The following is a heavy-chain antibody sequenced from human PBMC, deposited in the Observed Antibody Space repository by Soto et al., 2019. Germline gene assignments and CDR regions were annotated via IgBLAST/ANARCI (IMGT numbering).Heavy chain of an antibody. CDR3: ARGVSSGNWYYGSGKGRGPDYYYYYGMDV. J-gene: IGHJ6*02. D-gene: IGHD3-10*01. CDR2: ISYDGSNK. CDR1: GFTFSSYA. V-gene: IGHV3-30-3*01. Sequence: GGSLRLSCAASGFTFSSYAMRWVRQAPGKGLEWVAVISYDGSNKYYADSVKGRFTISRDNSKNTLYLQMNSLRAEDTAVYYCARGVSSGNWYYGSGKGRGPDYYYYYGMDVWGQGTTVTVSS.